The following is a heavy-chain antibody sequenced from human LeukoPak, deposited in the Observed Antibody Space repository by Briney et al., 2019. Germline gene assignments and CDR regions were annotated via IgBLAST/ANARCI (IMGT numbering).Heavy chain of an antibody. Sequence: ASVKVSCKASGYTFTSYAIHWVRQAPGQRLGWMGWISAGNGNTKYSQNFQGRVTFISNTSATTAFMELSSLRSEDAAVYYCARDSGSGNNDYWGQGTLVTVSS. CDR1: GYTFTSYA. V-gene: IGHV1-3*01. CDR2: ISAGNGNT. CDR3: ARDSGSGNNDY. D-gene: IGHD1-26*01. J-gene: IGHJ4*02.